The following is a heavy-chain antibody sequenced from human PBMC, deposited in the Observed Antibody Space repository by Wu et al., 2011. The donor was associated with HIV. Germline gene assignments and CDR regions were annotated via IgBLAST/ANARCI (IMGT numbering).Heavy chain of an antibody. J-gene: IGHJ5*02. CDR1: GYTFTAYY. V-gene: IGHV1-2*02. CDR2: INPHSGGT. CDR3: ALWAGSYSFKS. Sequence: VQSGAEVKKPGASVKVSCKASGYTFTAYYMHWLRQAPGQGLEWMGWINPHSGGTNFAQKFQGRVTMTRDTSISTAYMELSRLTSDDTAVYYCALWAGSYSFKSWGRGTLVTVSS. D-gene: IGHD3-10*01.